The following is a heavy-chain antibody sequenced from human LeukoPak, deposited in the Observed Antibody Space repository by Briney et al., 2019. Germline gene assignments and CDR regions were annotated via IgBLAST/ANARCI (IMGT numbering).Heavy chain of an antibody. Sequence: PGGSLRLSCAASGFTVSANYMGWVRQAPGRGLEWVSLTYSGGFTYYADSVKGRFTISRDHSKSMLYLQMSSLRTDDTAVYYWARAPRTSAPNWYFELWGGGTLGT. CDR3: ARAPRTSAPNWYFEL. CDR2: TYSGGFT. J-gene: IGHJ2*01. CDR1: GFTVSANY. V-gene: IGHV3-53*01.